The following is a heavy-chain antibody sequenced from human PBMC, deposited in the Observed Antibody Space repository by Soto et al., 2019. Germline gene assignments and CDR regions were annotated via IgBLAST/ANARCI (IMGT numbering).Heavy chain of an antibody. CDR3: AREQLVRTYYYYYGMDV. J-gene: IGHJ6*01. Sequence: ASVKVSCKASGYTFTSYDMHWVRQAPGQGLEWMGIINPSGGSTSYAQKFQGRVTMTRDTSTSTVYMELSSLRSEDTAVYYCAREQLVRTYYYYYGMDVWGQGTTVTFSS. V-gene: IGHV1-46*01. CDR2: INPSGGST. CDR1: GYTFTSYD. D-gene: IGHD6-6*01.